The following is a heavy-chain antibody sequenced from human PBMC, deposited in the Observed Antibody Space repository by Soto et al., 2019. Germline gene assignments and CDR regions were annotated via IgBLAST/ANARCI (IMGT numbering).Heavy chain of an antibody. Sequence: EVQLVESGGGLVQPGGSLRLSCAASGFTFSSYWMHWVRQAPGKGLVWVSRINSDGSSTSYGDSVKGRFTISRENAKNTLYLQMNSLRAEDTAVYYCARFQLYSGSYSKPTGAFDIWGQGTMGTVSS. CDR2: INSDGSST. CDR3: ARFQLYSGSYSKPTGAFDI. CDR1: GFTFSSYW. V-gene: IGHV3-74*01. D-gene: IGHD1-26*01. J-gene: IGHJ3*02.